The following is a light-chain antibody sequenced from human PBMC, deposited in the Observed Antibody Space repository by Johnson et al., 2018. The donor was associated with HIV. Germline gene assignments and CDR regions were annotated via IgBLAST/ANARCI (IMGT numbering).Light chain of an antibody. J-gene: IGLJ1*01. CDR3: GTWDSSVSAYV. Sequence: QSVLTQPPSVSAAPGQKVTISCSGSSSNIGNNYVSWYQQLPGRAPKLLIYDNNKRPSGIPDRFSGSKSDTSATLAITGLQTGDEADYYCGTWDSSVSAYVFGTGTKVTV. CDR1: SSNIGNNY. CDR2: DNN. V-gene: IGLV1-51*01.